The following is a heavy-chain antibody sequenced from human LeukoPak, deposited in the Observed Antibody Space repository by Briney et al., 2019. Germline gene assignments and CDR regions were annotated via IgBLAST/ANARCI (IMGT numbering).Heavy chain of an antibody. CDR3: AKDQTAAVGQLDY. V-gene: IGHV3-23*01. CDR1: GFTFSSYA. J-gene: IGHJ4*02. CDR2: ISGSGGST. Sequence: PGGSLRLSCAASGFTFSSYAMSWVRQAPGKGLEWVSAISGSGGSTYYADSVKGRFTISRDNSQNTLYLHMNSLRAEDTAVYYCAKDQTAAVGQLDYWGQGTVVTVSS. D-gene: IGHD6-13*01.